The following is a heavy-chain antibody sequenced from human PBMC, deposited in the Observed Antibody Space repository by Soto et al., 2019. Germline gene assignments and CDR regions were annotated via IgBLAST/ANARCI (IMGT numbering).Heavy chain of an antibody. CDR3: AKWAGDYYDSSGPPRSFDY. CDR2: ISGSGGST. D-gene: IGHD3-22*01. Sequence: GGSLRLSCAASGFTFSSYAMSWVRQAPGKGLEWVSAISGSGGSTYYADSVKGRFTISRDNSKNTLYLQMNSLRAEDTAVYYCAKWAGDYYDSSGPPRSFDYWGQGTLVTVSS. CDR1: GFTFSSYA. J-gene: IGHJ4*02. V-gene: IGHV3-23*01.